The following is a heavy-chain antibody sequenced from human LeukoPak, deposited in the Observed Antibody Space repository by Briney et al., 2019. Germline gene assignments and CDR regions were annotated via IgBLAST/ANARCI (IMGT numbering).Heavy chain of an antibody. CDR1: GGSFSGYY. V-gene: IGHV4-34*01. CDR2: INHSGST. CDR3: ARGEGAAAALYGMDV. D-gene: IGHD6-13*01. Sequence: SETLSLTCAVDGGSFSGYYWSWIRQPPGKGLEWIGEINHSGSTNYNPSLKSRVTISVDTSKNQFSLRLSSVTAADTAVYYCARGEGAAAALYGMDVWGQGTTVTVSS. J-gene: IGHJ6*02.